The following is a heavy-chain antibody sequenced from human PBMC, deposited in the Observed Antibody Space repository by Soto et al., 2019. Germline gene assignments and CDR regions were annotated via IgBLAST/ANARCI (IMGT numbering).Heavy chain of an antibody. Sequence: EVQLVESGGGVVRPGGSLRLSCAASGFTFDDYGMSWVRQAPGKGLEWVPGINWNGGSTGYADSVKGRFTISRDNAKNALYLQMNSLSAEDTALYHCARDGIAARVGGFDYWGQGTLVTVSS. V-gene: IGHV3-20*01. D-gene: IGHD6-6*01. CDR3: ARDGIAARVGGFDY. CDR1: GFTFDDYG. CDR2: INWNGGST. J-gene: IGHJ4*02.